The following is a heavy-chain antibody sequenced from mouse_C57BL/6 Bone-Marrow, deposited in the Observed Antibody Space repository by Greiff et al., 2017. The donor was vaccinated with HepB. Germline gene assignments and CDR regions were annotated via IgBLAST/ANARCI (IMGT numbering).Heavy chain of an antibody. D-gene: IGHD1-1*01. V-gene: IGHV1-81*01. Sequence: HVQLKESGAELARPGASVKLSCKASGYTFTSYGISWVKQRTGQGLEWIGEIYPRSGNTYYNEKFKGKATLTADKSSSTAYMELRSLTSEDSAVYFCARGILRSFAYWGQGTLVTVSA. CDR2: IYPRSGNT. CDR1: GYTFTSYG. J-gene: IGHJ3*01. CDR3: ARGILRSFAY.